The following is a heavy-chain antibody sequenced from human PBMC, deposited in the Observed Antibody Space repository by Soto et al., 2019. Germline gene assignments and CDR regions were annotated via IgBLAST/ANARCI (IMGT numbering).Heavy chain of an antibody. V-gene: IGHV4-30-4*01. J-gene: IGHJ2*01. CDR2: IYDSGST. Sequence: QLQLRESGPGLVKPSETLSLTCTVSGGSISGGVGGLYYWSWIRQPPGKGLEWIGYIYDSGSTYYTPSLTRRVTISVDTSKNQFSLRLSSVTAADTAVYYCAREVIPLTTDWYFDLWGRGTLVTVSS. CDR1: GGSISGGVGGLYY. CDR3: AREVIPLTTDWYFDL. D-gene: IGHD4-17*01.